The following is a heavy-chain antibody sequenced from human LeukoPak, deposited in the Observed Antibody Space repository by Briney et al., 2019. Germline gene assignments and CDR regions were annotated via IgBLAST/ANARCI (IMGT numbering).Heavy chain of an antibody. Sequence: SETLSLTCAVSGYSFSSGYYWGGIRQPPGKGLGWIGSIYHSGSTYYNPSLKSRVTISIDTSKNQFSMKLSTVTAADTAVYYCARRIESSSGLYAFDIWGQGTMVTVSS. CDR1: GYSFSSGYY. CDR2: IYHSGST. V-gene: IGHV4-38-2*01. D-gene: IGHD6-6*01. J-gene: IGHJ3*02. CDR3: ARRIESSSGLYAFDI.